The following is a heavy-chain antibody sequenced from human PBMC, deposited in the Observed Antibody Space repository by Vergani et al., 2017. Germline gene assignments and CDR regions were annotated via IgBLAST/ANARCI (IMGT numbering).Heavy chain of an antibody. CDR2: ISSSSSTI. CDR3: AKDEGGYYYGSGSSVDY. D-gene: IGHD3-10*01. J-gene: IGHJ4*02. V-gene: IGHV3-48*01. CDR1: GFTFSSYS. Sequence: EVQLVESGGGLVQPGGSLRLSCAASGFTFSSYSMNWVRQAPGKGLEWVSYISSSSSTIYYADSVKGRFTISRDNSKNTLYLQMNSLRAEDTAVYYCAKDEGGYYYGSGSSVDYWGQGTLVTVSS.